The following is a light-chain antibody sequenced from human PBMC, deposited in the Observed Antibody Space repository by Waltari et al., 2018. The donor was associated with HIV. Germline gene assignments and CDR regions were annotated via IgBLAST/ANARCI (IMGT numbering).Light chain of an antibody. V-gene: IGKV1-27*01. CDR1: QGISNY. J-gene: IGKJ1*01. Sequence: DIQLTQSPSSLSASVEDRVTITCRASQGISNYLAWYQQKPGKVPKLLIYAASTLQSGVPSRFSGSGSGTDFTLTISSLQPEDVAAYFCQKYNSAPWTFGQGTKVEIK. CDR3: QKYNSAPWT. CDR2: AAS.